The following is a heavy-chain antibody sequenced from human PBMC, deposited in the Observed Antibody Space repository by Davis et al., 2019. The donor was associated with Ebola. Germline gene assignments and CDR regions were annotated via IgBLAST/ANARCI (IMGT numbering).Heavy chain of an antibody. J-gene: IGHJ5*02. D-gene: IGHD3-10*01. CDR2: ISAYNGKT. V-gene: IGHV1-18*04. CDR1: GYTFTSYG. CDR3: ARVSRWVGGGDSSVP. Sequence: ASVKVSCKASGYTFTSYGISWVRQAPGQGLEWMGWISAYNGKTSYAQNFQDRVTMTTDTSTTTAYMELRSLTSVDTAVYYCARVSRWVGGGDSSVPWGQGTLVTVSS.